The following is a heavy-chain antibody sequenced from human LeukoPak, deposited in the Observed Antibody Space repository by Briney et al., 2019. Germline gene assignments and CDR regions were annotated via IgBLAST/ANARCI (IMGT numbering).Heavy chain of an antibody. J-gene: IGHJ4*02. Sequence: GGSLRLSCAASGFTFSSYAMSWVRQAPGKGLEWVSAISGSGGSTYYADSVKGRFTISRDNSKNTLYLQMNSLGAEDTAVYYCAKVRPPHSSSWYEFDYWGQGTLVTVSS. CDR1: GFTFSSYA. CDR2: ISGSGGST. V-gene: IGHV3-23*01. CDR3: AKVRPPHSSSWYEFDY. D-gene: IGHD6-13*01.